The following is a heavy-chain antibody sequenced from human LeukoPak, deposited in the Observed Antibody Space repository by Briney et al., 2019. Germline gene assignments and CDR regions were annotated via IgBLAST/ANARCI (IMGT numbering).Heavy chain of an antibody. D-gene: IGHD1-26*01. Sequence: GRSLRLFCAASGFTFSSYAMHWVRQAPGKGLEWVAVISYDGSNKYYADSVKGRFTISRDNSKNTLYLQMNSLRAEDTAVYYCARGLWVDYWGQGTLVTVSS. CDR3: ARGLWVDY. V-gene: IGHV3-30-3*01. CDR1: GFTFSSYA. J-gene: IGHJ4*02. CDR2: ISYDGSNK.